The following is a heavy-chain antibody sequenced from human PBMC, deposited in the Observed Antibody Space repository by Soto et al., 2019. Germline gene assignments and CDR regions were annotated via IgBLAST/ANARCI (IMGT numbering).Heavy chain of an antibody. CDR3: AKAGGGIAARSYGMDV. V-gene: IGHV3-30*18. D-gene: IGHD6-6*01. J-gene: IGHJ6*02. CDR1: GFSFGSYE. CDR2: TSYDGSNK. Sequence: PGGSLRLSCAGSGFSFGSYEMHWVRQAPGKGLEWVTFTSYDGSNKYYADSVKGRFTISRDNSKNTLYLQMNSLRAEDTAVYYCAKAGGGIAARSYGMDVWGQGTTVTVSS.